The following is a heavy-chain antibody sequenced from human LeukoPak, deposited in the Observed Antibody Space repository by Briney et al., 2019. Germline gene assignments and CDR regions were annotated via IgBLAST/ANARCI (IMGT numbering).Heavy chain of an antibody. CDR1: GGSISSYY. D-gene: IGHD6-19*01. V-gene: IGHV4-59*01. J-gene: IGHJ4*02. Sequence: PSETLSLTCTVSGGSISSYYWSWIRQPPGKGLEWIGYIYYSGSTNYNPSLKSRVTISVDTSKNQFSLKLSSVTAADTAVYYCARGEEDSSGWYWGDYFDYWGQGTLVTVSS. CDR2: IYYSGST. CDR3: ARGEEDSSGWYWGDYFDY.